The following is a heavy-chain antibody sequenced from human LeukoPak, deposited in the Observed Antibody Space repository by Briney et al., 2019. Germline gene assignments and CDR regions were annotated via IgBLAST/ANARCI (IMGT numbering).Heavy chain of an antibody. CDR2: IYYSGST. D-gene: IGHD3-10*01. CDR1: GGSISSDY. V-gene: IGHV4-59*01. J-gene: IGHJ4*02. Sequence: SETLSLTCTVSGGSISSDYWSWIRQPPGKGLEWIGYIYYSGSTNYNPSLKSRVTISVDTSKNQFSLKLSSVTAADTAVYYCARDSPRGPDYWGQGTLVTVSS. CDR3: ARDSPRGPDY.